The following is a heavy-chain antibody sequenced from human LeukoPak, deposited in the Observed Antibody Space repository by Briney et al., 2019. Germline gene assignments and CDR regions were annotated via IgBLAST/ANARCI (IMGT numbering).Heavy chain of an antibody. J-gene: IGHJ4*02. Sequence: GGSLRLSCAASGFIFSNYWMSWVRQAPGKGLEWVANINPDGSEKYYVDSVKGRFTISRDNAKNSLYLQMNSLRAEDTAVYYCARTYAYDATGDRGHWGQGTLVTVSS. CDR1: GFIFSNYW. CDR3: ARTYAYDATGDRGH. CDR2: INPDGSEK. V-gene: IGHV3-7*01. D-gene: IGHD3-16*01.